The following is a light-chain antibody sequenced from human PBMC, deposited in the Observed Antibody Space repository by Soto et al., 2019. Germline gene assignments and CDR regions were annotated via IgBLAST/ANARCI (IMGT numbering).Light chain of an antibody. CDR2: DVS. Sequence: QSALTQPASVSGSPGQSITISCTGTSSDVGAYNYVSWYQQHPGTAPKLMIYDVSNRPSGISNRFSGSKSGNTASLTISGLQAEDEADYYCSSYTSSTLVFGGGTQLTVL. CDR1: SSDVGAYNY. V-gene: IGLV2-14*03. CDR3: SSYTSSTLV. J-gene: IGLJ2*01.